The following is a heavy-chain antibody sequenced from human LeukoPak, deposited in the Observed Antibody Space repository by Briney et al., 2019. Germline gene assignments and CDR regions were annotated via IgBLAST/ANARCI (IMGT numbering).Heavy chain of an antibody. J-gene: IGHJ6*02. CDR2: INHSGST. V-gene: IGHV4-34*01. CDR1: GGSFSGYY. CDR3: ARGSDYYYYGMDV. Sequence: SETLSLTCAVYGGSFSGYYWSWIRQPPGKGLEWIGEINHSGSTNYNPSLKSRVTISVDTSKNQFSLKLGSVTAADTAVYYCARGSDYYYYGMDVWGQGTTVTVSS.